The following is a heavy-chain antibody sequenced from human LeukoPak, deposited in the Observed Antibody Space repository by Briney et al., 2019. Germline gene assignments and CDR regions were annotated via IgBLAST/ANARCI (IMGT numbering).Heavy chain of an antibody. V-gene: IGHV3-53*01. CDR3: LGFGPHYYSDR. Sequence: GGSLRLSCAASGFTVTTNNINWVRQAPGKGLEWVSILWNDGNTYFADSVRGRFSFSRDTSKNILYLQMNSLRVEDTAIYYCLGFGPHYYSDRWGQGTLVTVSS. CDR2: LWNDGNT. CDR1: GFTVTTNN. D-gene: IGHD3-10*01. J-gene: IGHJ5*02.